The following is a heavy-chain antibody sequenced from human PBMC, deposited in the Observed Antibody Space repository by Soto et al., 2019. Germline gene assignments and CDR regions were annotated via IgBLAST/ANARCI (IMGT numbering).Heavy chain of an antibody. J-gene: IGHJ4*02. Sequence: GGSLRLSCAASGFTFSSYSMNWVRQAPGKGLEWVSTISGSGGCTHYADSVKGQFTISRDNSKNMLYLQVNSLRAEDTAVYYCAKSIVAVAGPVDYWGQGTLVTVSS. CDR1: GFTFSSYS. D-gene: IGHD6-19*01. V-gene: IGHV3-23*01. CDR2: ISGSGGCT. CDR3: AKSIVAVAGPVDY.